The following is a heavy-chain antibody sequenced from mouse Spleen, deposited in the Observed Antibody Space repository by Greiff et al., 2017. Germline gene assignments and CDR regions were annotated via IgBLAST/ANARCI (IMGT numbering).Heavy chain of an antibody. CDR1: GFTFSSYT. D-gene: IGHD1-1*01. V-gene: IGHV5-6-4*01. CDR2: ISSGGSYT. CDR3: TRGDYGFAY. J-gene: IGHJ3*01. Sequence: EVMLVESGGGLVKPGGSLKLSCAASGFTFSSYTMSWVRQTPEKRLEWVATISSGGSYTYYPDSVKGRFTISRDNAKNTLYLQMSSLKSEDTAMYYCTRGDYGFAYWGQGTLVTVSA.